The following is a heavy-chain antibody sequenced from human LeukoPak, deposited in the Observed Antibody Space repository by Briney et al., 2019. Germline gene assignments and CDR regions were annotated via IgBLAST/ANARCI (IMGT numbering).Heavy chain of an antibody. V-gene: IGHV4-34*01. CDR1: GGSFSGYY. CDR3: ARVRYYFDY. J-gene: IGHJ4*02. CDR2: INHSGST. Sequence: SETLSLTCAVYGGSFSGYYWSWIRQPPGKGLEWIGEINHSGSTNYNPSLKSRVTISVDTSKNQFSLKLSSVTAADTAVYYCARVRYYFDYWGQGTLVTVSS.